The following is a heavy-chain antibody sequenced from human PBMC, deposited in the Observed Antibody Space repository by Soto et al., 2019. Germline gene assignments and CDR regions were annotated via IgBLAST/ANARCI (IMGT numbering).Heavy chain of an antibody. CDR3: ARHILTFFEVVIIRGSTHWFAP. V-gene: IGHV4-39*01. D-gene: IGHD3-3*01. Sequence: PSETLSLTCTVSGGSISSSSYYWGWIRQPPGKGLEWIGSIYYSGSTYYNPSLKSRVTISVDTSKNQFSLKLSSVTAADTAVYYCARHILTFFEVVIIRGSTHWFAPWGQGTLVTVSS. J-gene: IGHJ5*02. CDR1: GGSISSSSYY. CDR2: IYYSGST.